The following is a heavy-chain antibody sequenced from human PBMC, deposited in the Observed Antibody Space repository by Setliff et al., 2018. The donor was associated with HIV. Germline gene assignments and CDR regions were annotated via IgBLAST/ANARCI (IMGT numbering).Heavy chain of an antibody. V-gene: IGHV1-46*01. D-gene: IGHD6-6*01. Sequence: ASVKVSCKASGYTFSTYNMDWVRQAPGQGLEWMGIINPSSGSTTYAQKFQGRVTMTRDTSTSTVYMELSSLRSEDTAVYYCARDPAPSSSASYFQHWGQGTPVTVSS. J-gene: IGHJ1*01. CDR2: INPSSGST. CDR1: GYTFSTYN. CDR3: ARDPAPSSSASYFQH.